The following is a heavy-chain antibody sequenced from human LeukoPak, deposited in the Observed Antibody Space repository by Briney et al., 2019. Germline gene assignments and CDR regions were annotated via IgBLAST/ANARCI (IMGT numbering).Heavy chain of an antibody. CDR2: ISYDGNSQ. CDR3: AKEHMLRGVIYWFDP. D-gene: IGHD3-10*01. V-gene: IGHV3-30*18. CDR1: GFTFSTFG. J-gene: IGHJ5*02. Sequence: GGSLRLSCAASGFTFSTFGMHWVRQAPGTGLEWVAVISYDGNSQYYSDSVKGRFTISRDNSKNTLYLQMNSLRPEDTALYYCAKEHMLRGVIYWFDPWGQGTLVTVSS.